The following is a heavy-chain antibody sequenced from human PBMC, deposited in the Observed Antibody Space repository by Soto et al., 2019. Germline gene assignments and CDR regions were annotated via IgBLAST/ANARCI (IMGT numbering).Heavy chain of an antibody. J-gene: IGHJ4*01. D-gene: IGHD3-3*01. Sequence: SETLSLTCFVAGGSISSSSYYWGWIRQPPGKGREWIGSIHYSGTTYYTPLLKSRVTISVATSKNHFSLKLSSVTAPAPAVYYSATLYDFWIGYCRYWGHVPLFTVSS. V-gene: IGHV4-39*02. CDR1: GGSISSSSYY. CDR2: IHYSGTT. CDR3: ATLYDFWIGYCRY.